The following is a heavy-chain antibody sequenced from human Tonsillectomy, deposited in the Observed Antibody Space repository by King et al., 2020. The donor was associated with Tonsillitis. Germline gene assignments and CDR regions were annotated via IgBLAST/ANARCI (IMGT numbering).Heavy chain of an antibody. CDR1: GGSISSYY. CDR2: IYYSGST. J-gene: IGHJ3*02. V-gene: IGHV4-59*01. Sequence: VQLQESGPGLVKPSETLSLTCTVSGGSISSYYWSWIRQPPGKGLEWIGYIYYSGSTNYNPSLKSRVTISVDTPKNQFSLKLSSVTAADTAVYYCARERELAYCGGDCYLRAFDIWGQGTMVTVSS. D-gene: IGHD2-21*02. CDR3: ARERELAYCGGDCYLRAFDI.